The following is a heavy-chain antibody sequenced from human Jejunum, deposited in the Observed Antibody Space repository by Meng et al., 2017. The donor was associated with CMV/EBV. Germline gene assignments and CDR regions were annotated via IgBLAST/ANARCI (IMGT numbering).Heavy chain of an antibody. Sequence: GFTFGHYAMHWVRQAPGKGLEWVAGMSYDGTYIHYPDFARGRFTISRDNSKNTLYVQMNSLRPDDTAVYYCAREGHWEQRAPHFDYWGQGTLVTVSS. D-gene: IGHD1-26*01. CDR1: GFTFGHYA. CDR3: AREGHWEQRAPHFDY. J-gene: IGHJ4*02. CDR2: MSYDGTYI. V-gene: IGHV3-30*04.